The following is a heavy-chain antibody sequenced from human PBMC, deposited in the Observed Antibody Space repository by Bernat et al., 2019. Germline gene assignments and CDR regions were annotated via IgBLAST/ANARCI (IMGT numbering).Heavy chain of an antibody. D-gene: IGHD6-19*01. Sequence: EMQLVQSGGGLVQPGGSLRLACAGSEFTFIGYFIDWVRQAPGKGLEWIGRTRDTPQYAASVEGRFSMSRDDPKNLLYLQMNSLKSEDTAVYYCLGWYYGMKVWGKGTTVT. CDR1: EFTFIGYF. J-gene: IGHJ6*04. CDR2: TRDTP. CDR3: LGWYYGMKV. V-gene: IGHV3-72*01.